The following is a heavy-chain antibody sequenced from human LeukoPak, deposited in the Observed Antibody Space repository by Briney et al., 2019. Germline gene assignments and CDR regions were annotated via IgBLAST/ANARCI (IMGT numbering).Heavy chain of an antibody. D-gene: IGHD4-17*01. J-gene: IGHJ4*02. CDR2: IYYSGST. CDR1: GGSISSGDYY. CDR3: ARDLPHDYGDSGVDY. Sequence: SQTLSLTCTVSGGSISSGDYYWSWIRQPPGKGLEWIGYIYYSGSTYYNPSLKSRVTTSVDTSKNQFSLKLSSVTAADTAVYYCARDLPHDYGDSGVDYWGQGTLVTVSS. V-gene: IGHV4-30-4*08.